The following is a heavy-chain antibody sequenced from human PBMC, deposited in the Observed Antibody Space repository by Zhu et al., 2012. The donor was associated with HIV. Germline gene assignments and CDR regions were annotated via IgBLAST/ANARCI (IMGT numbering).Heavy chain of an antibody. J-gene: IGHJ4*02. CDR2: IYYSGST. CDR1: GGSISSSSYY. CDR3: ARQLDSSGYYYFDY. Sequence: QVQLQESGPGLVKPSETLSLTCTVSGGSISSSSYYWGWIRQPPGKGLEWIGSIYYSGSTYYNPSLKSRVTISVDTSKNQFSLKLSSVTAADTAVYYCARQLDSSGYYYFDYWGQGTLVTVSS. D-gene: IGHD3-22*01. V-gene: IGHV4-39*07.